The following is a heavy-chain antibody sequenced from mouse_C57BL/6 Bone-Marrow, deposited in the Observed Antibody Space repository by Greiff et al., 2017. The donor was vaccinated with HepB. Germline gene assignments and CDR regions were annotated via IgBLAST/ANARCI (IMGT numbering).Heavy chain of an antibody. V-gene: IGHV1-7*01. CDR2: INPSSGYT. CDR1: GFNIKDDY. Sequence: VQLQQSGAELVRPGASVKLSCTASGFNIKDDYMHWVKQRPGQGLEWIGYINPSSGYTKYNQKFKDKATLTADKSSSTAYMQLSSLTYEDSAVYYCARRTMVRAWFAYWGQGTLVTVSA. J-gene: IGHJ3*01. CDR3: ARRTMVRAWFAY. D-gene: IGHD2-2*01.